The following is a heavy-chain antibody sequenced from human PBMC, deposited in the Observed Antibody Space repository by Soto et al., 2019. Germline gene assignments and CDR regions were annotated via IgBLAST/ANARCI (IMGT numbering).Heavy chain of an antibody. CDR1: GGSISSYYW. J-gene: IGHJ4*02. Sequence: TLSLTCTVSGGSISSYYWSWIRQPPGKALEWLALIYWDDDKRYSPSLKSRLTITKDTSKNQVVLTMTNMDPVDTATYYCAHKMYSSSWDYWGQGTLVTVSS. CDR2: IYWDDDK. V-gene: IGHV2-5*08. D-gene: IGHD6-6*01. CDR3: AHKMYSSSWDY.